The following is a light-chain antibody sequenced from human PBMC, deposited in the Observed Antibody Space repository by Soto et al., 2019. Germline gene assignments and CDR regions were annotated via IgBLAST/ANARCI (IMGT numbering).Light chain of an antibody. CDR3: CSYAGGNTGV. CDR1: SSDVGNYIL. V-gene: IGLV2-23*02. J-gene: IGLJ3*02. CDR2: EVS. Sequence: QSALTQPASVSGSPGQSITISCIGTSSDVGNYILVSWYQQHPGKAPKLLIHEVSVRPSGVSDRFSGSKSGNTASLTISGLQAEDEADYYCCSYAGGNTGVFGGGTKLTVL.